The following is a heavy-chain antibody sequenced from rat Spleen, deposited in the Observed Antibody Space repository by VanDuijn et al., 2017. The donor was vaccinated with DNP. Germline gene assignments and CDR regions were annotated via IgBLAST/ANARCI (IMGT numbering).Heavy chain of an antibody. D-gene: IGHD1-4*01. CDR1: GFTFSDYN. CDR3: ARGNYPGINTFDY. CDR2: ISYEGSNT. V-gene: IGHV5-22*01. J-gene: IGHJ1*01. Sequence: EVQLVESGGGLVQPGRSLKLSCAASGFTFSDYNMAWVRQAPKKGLEWVASISYEGSNTYSGASVRGRFSISRDNAKSTLYLQMNSLRSEDTATYYCARGNYPGINTFDYWGPGTMVTVSS.